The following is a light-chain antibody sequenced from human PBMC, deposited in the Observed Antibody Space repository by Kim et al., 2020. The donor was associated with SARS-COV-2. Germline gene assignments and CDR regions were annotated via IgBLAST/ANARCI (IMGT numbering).Light chain of an antibody. J-gene: IGKJ2*03. V-gene: IGKV1-5*03. CDR3: QQYDRDPYS. Sequence: VSIGDRVTISCRANKSISSWLAWYQQKPVKAPKLLIYKTSYLESGVPSGFSGSGSGTEFTLTIASLQPDDFATYYCQQYDRDPYSFGQGTKVDIK. CDR2: KTS. CDR1: KSISSW.